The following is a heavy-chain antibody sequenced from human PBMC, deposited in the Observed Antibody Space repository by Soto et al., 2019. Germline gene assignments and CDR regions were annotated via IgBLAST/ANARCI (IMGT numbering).Heavy chain of an antibody. Sequence: SLRLSCAASGFTFDDYAMHWVRQAPGKGLEWVSGISWNSGSIGYADSVKGRFTISRDNAKNSLYLQMNSLRAEDTALYYCARDTGYSSGRMGLGYGMDVWGQGTTVTVSS. V-gene: IGHV3-9*01. CDR2: ISWNSGSI. CDR1: GFTFDDYA. J-gene: IGHJ6*02. D-gene: IGHD3-22*01. CDR3: ARDTGYSSGRMGLGYGMDV.